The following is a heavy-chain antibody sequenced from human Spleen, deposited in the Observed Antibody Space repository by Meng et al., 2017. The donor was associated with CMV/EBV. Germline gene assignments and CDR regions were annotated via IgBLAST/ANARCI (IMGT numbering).Heavy chain of an antibody. V-gene: IGHV5-51*01. J-gene: IGHJ6*02. CDR1: GYSFTSYW. CDR3: ARIRRLRTLFDYGMDV. CDR2: IYPGDSDT. Sequence: GGSLRLSCKGSGYSFTSYWIGWVRQMPGKGLEWVGVIYPGDSDTRYSPSFQGQVTISADKSISTAYVQWSRLKASDTAMYYCARIRRLRTLFDYGMDVWGQGTTVTVSS. D-gene: IGHD1-14*01.